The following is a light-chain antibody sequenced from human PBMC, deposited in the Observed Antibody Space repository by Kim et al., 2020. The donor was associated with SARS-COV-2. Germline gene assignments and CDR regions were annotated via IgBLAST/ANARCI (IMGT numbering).Light chain of an antibody. CDR3: QQGGTSPCT. V-gene: IGKV3-20*01. CDR2: DAA. J-gene: IGKJ2*02. CDR1: QSGRSNY. Sequence: GRATLDCWGRQSGRSNYVAWYQQKPDAPPRLLIYDAASRAAGIEGRFSGGGSGKDFTLTSRRVEHEDFAVYCCQQGGTSPCTFGQGTKLEI.